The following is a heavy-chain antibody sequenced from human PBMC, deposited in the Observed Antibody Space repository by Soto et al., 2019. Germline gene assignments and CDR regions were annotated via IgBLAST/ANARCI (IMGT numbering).Heavy chain of an antibody. D-gene: IGHD4-17*01. CDR1: VGTFRSYA. Sequence: VKFSCKASVGTFRSYAISWVLHAPGQGLEWMGGIIPIFGTANYAQKFQGRVTITADESTSTAYMELSSLRSEDTAVYYCAKEPRVTTLQYNWFDPWGQGKVVTVSS. CDR3: AKEPRVTTLQYNWFDP. V-gene: IGHV1-69*01. CDR2: IIPIFGTA. J-gene: IGHJ5*02.